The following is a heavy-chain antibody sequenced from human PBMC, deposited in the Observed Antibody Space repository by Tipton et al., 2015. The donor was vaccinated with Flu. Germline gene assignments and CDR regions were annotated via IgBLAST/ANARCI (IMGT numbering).Heavy chain of an antibody. V-gene: IGHV3-64*07. D-gene: IGHD6-19*01. CDR3: ARDSGYSSGWGGPFGF. CDR2: ISDDGYIT. J-gene: IGHJ4*02. Sequence: QLVQSGGELVQPGGSLRLSCAASGFTFSSYAMHWVRQAPGKGLEYVSAISDDGYITHYADSVKGRFTISRDDSKNTLYLQMNSLRPEDTAVYYCARDSGYSSGWGGPFGFWGQGTLVTVSS. CDR1: GFTFSSYA.